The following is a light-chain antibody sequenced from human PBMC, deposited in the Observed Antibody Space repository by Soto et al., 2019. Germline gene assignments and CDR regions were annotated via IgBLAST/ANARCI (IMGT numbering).Light chain of an antibody. CDR1: GSNIGTNT. Sequence: QSVLTQPPSASGTPGQRVTISCSGSGSNIGTNTVNWYKQVPGTAPTLLIYTDRQRPAGVPDRFSGSRSGTSASLAISWLQSEDEAEYYCAAWDGTLNVVLFGGGTKVTVL. CDR3: AAWDGTLNVVL. J-gene: IGLJ2*01. V-gene: IGLV1-44*01. CDR2: TDR.